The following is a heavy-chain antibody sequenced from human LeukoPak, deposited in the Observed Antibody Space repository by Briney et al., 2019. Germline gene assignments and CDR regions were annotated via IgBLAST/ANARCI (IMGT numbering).Heavy chain of an antibody. J-gene: IGHJ4*02. V-gene: IGHV3-66*01. CDR3: ARDRLHYDSLTGYPAD. CDR2: IYSGGST. CDR1: GFTFSSYE. D-gene: IGHD3-9*01. Sequence: GGSLRLSCAASGFTFSSYEMNWVRQAPGKGLEWVSDIYSGGSTNYADSVKGRFTISRDNSKNTLYLQMNSLRAEDTAVYYCARDRLHYDSLTGYPADWGQGTLVTVSS.